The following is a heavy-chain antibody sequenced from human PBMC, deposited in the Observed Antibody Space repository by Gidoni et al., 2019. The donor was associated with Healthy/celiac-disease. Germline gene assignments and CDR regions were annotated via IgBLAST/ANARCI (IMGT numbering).Heavy chain of an antibody. CDR1: GFTFSSYG. CDR3: ARDYGGVVPAAIALHY. Sequence: QVQLVESGGGVVQPGRSLRLSCAASGFTFSSYGMHWVRQAPGKGLEWVAVIWYDGSNKYYADSVKGRFTISRDNSKNTLYLQMNSLRAEDTAVYYCARDYGGVVPAAIALHYWGQGTLVTVSS. CDR2: IWYDGSNK. D-gene: IGHD2-2*02. V-gene: IGHV3-33*01. J-gene: IGHJ4*02.